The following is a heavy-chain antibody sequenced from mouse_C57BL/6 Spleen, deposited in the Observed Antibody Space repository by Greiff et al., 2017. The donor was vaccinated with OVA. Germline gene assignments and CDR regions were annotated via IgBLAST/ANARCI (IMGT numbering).Heavy chain of an antibody. CDR2: INPNNGGT. Sequence: VQLQQSGPELVKPGASVKIPCKASGYTFTDYNMDWVKQSHGKSLEWIGDINPNNGGTIYNQKFKGKATLTVDKSSSTAYMELRSLTSEDTAVYYCARAGLDYAMDYWGQGTSVTVSS. J-gene: IGHJ4*01. V-gene: IGHV1-18*01. CDR1: GYTFTDYN. CDR3: ARAGLDYAMDY.